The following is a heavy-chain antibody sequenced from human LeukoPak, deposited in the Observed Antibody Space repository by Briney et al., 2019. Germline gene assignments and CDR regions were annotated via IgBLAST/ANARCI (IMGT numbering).Heavy chain of an antibody. Sequence: PSETLSLTCTVSGGSISGSYWSWIRQPPGKGLEWIAYINDSGTTSYNPSLKSRVTISVDTSKKQFSLKVSSVTAADTALYYCARLHDDYGLIDFWGQGALVTVSS. CDR2: INDSGTT. V-gene: IGHV4-59*08. CDR1: GGSISGSY. CDR3: ARLHDDYGLIDF. D-gene: IGHD4-17*01. J-gene: IGHJ4*02.